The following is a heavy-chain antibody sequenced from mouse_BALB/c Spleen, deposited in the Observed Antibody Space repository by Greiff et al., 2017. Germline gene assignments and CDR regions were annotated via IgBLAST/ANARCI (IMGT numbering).Heavy chain of an antibody. V-gene: IGHV1-87*01. CDR3: ARSHSSGYGAMDD. J-gene: IGHJ4*01. D-gene: IGHD3-1*01. CDR2: IYPGDGDT. Sequence: VQLQQSGAELARPGASVKLSCKASGYTFTSYWMQWVKQRPGQGLEWIGAIYPGDGDTRYTQKFKGKATLTADKSSSTAYMQISSLASEDSAVYYCARSHSSGYGAMDDWGQGTSVTVAS. CDR1: GYTFTSYW.